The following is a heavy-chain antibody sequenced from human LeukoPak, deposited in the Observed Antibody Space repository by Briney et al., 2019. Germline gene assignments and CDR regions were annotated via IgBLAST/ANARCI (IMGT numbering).Heavy chain of an antibody. CDR2: IDPVDSDT. CDR1: GYSFSSYW. Sequence: GESLKISCRVSGYSFSSYWIAWVRQMPGKALEWMGVIDPVDSDTRYSPSFQGQVSISADKSIRTAYLQWNSLKASDTATYYCARPGYCSATTCRDFDSWGQGTLVIVSS. CDR3: ARPGYCSATTCRDFDS. J-gene: IGHJ4*02. D-gene: IGHD2-15*01. V-gene: IGHV5-51*01.